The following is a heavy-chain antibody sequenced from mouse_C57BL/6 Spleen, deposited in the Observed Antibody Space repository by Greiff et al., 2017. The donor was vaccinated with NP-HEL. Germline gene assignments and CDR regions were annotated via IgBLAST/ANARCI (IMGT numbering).Heavy chain of an antibody. V-gene: IGHV5-17*01. CDR3: ARPDYYGSSSYWYFDV. D-gene: IGHD1-1*01. CDR2: ISSGSSTI. CDR1: GFTFSDYG. Sequence: EVKLMESGGGLVKPGGSLKLSCAASGFTFSDYGMHWVRQAPEKGLEWVAYISSGSSTIYYADTVKGRFTISRDNAKNTLFLQMTSLRSEDTAMYYCARPDYYGSSSYWYFDVWGTGTTVTVSS. J-gene: IGHJ1*03.